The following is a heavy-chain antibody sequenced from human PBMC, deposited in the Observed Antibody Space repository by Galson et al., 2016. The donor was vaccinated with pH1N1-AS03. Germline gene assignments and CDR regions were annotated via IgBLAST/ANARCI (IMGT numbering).Heavy chain of an antibody. V-gene: IGHV3-48*01. Sequence: SLRLSCAASGFTFNMYTMDWVRRAPGKGLEWISSISRESDAKYYADSVKGRFTISRDSVETALYLQMDSLRGEDTAVYYCVRNRGSRGFHADWYFDVWGPGTVVSVSS. CDR3: VRNRGSRGFHADWYFDV. CDR1: GFTFNMYT. CDR2: ISRESDAK. D-gene: IGHD2-15*01. J-gene: IGHJ2*01.